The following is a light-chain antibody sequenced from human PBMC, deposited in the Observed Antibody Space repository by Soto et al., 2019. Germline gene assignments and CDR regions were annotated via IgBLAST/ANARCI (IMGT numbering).Light chain of an antibody. V-gene: IGKV1-9*01. CDR3: QQVDTYPIT. CDR2: AAS. Sequence: IHLTQAPSRLCASVVALVTISCRASQGITNYLAWYQQKPGKAPKLLIYAASTLQSGVPSRFSGSGSGTDFTLTISGLQPEDFATYFCQQVDTYPITFGQGTRLEIK. J-gene: IGKJ5*01. CDR1: QGITNY.